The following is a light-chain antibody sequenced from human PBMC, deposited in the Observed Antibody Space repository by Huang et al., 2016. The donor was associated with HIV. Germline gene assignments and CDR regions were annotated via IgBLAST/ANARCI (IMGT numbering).Light chain of an antibody. Sequence: EIVMTQSPATLSVSPGERATLSCRASQSVSTNLAWYQQKAGQAPRLLMYGTSTRATGVPARFSGSGSGTEFTLTISSLQSEDFAVYYCQQYNNWPPLTFDGGTRVEIK. CDR2: GTS. CDR3: QQYNNWPPLT. V-gene: IGKV3-15*01. J-gene: IGKJ4*01. CDR1: QSVSTN.